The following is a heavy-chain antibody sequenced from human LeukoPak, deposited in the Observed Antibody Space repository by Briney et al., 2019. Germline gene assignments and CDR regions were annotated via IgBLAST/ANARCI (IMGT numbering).Heavy chain of an antibody. Sequence: ASVNASCKAYGYTFTSYGISWVRPAPGQGIEWMGWICAYNANTNYAQKLQGRVTMTTDTSTSTAYMELRSLRSDGTAVYYGARAQWEPGPPSDYWGQGTLVTVSS. CDR2: ICAYNANT. J-gene: IGHJ4*02. CDR1: GYTFTSYG. V-gene: IGHV1-18*01. CDR3: ARAQWEPGPPSDY. D-gene: IGHD1-26*01.